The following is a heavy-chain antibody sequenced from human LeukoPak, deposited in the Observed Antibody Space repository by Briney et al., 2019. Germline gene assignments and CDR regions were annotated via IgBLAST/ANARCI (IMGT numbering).Heavy chain of an antibody. Sequence: ASVKVSCKASGYTFTGYYMHWVRQAPGQGLEWMGWINPNSGGTNYAQKFQGRVTMTRDTSISTAYMELSRLRSDDTAVYYCARGPPIAARRDAFDIWGQGTMVTVSS. CDR2: INPNSGGT. J-gene: IGHJ3*02. D-gene: IGHD6-6*01. CDR1: GYTFTGYY. V-gene: IGHV1-2*02. CDR3: ARGPPIAARRDAFDI.